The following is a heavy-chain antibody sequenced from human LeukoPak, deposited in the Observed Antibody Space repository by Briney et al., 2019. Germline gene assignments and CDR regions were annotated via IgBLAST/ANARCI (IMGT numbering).Heavy chain of an antibody. Sequence: ASVKVSCKASGYTFTSYYMHWVRQAPGQGLEWMGIINPSGGSTSYAQKFQGRVTMTRDTSTSTVYMELSSLRSEDTAVYYCARAAMSDFWSGYKGDYFDYWGQGTLVTVSS. CDR3: ARAAMSDFWSGYKGDYFDY. J-gene: IGHJ4*02. CDR1: GYTFTSYY. D-gene: IGHD3-3*01. V-gene: IGHV1-46*01. CDR2: INPSGGST.